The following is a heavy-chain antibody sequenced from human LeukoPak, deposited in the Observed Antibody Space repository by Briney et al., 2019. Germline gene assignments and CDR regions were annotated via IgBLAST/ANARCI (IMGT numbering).Heavy chain of an antibody. CDR3: ARVKSSSWYGCEWFDP. V-gene: IGHV3-48*01. CDR1: GFTFSSYS. D-gene: IGHD6-13*01. Sequence: GGSLRLSCAASGFTFSSYSMNWVRQAPGKGLEWVSYISSSSSTIYYADSVKGRFTISRDNAKNSLYLQMNSLRAEDTAVYYCARVKSSSWYGCEWFDPWGQGTLVTVSS. J-gene: IGHJ5*02. CDR2: ISSSSSTI.